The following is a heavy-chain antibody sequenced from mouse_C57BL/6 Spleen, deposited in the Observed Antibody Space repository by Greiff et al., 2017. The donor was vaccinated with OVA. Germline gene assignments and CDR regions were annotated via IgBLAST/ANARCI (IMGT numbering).Heavy chain of an antibody. Sequence: EVMLVESGGGLVKPGGSLKLSCAASGFTFSSYAMSWVRQTPEKRLEWVATISDGGSYTYYPDNVKGRFTISRDNAKNNLYLQMSHLKSEDTAMYYCARDYDGYYKFDYWGQGTTLTVSS. V-gene: IGHV5-4*01. CDR1: GFTFSSYA. J-gene: IGHJ2*01. D-gene: IGHD2-3*01. CDR2: ISDGGSYT. CDR3: ARDYDGYYKFDY.